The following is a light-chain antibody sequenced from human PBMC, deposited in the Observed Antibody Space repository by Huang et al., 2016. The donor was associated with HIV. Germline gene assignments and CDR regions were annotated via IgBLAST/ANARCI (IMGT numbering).Light chain of an antibody. V-gene: IGKV4-1*01. J-gene: IGKJ1*01. CDR1: QSVLYSSDNKNY. CDR3: QQSYSTPPT. CDR2: WAS. Sequence: DIVMTQSPDSLAVSLGERATINCKSSQSVLYSSDNKNYLAWYQQTPGQPPKLLSDWASTRESGVPDRFSGSGSGTDFTLTISSLQAEDVAIYYCQQSYSTPPTFGQGTKVEIK.